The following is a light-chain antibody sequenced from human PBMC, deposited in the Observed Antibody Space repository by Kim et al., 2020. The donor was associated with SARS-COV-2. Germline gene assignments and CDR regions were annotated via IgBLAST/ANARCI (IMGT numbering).Light chain of an antibody. J-gene: IGLJ3*02. Sequence: GQSITISCTGTSSDVGGYNYVSWYQQHPGKAPKLMIYDVSKRPSGVSNRFSGSKSGNMASLTISGLQAEDEADYYCSSYTSSSTLVFGGGTQLTVL. CDR1: SSDVGGYNY. V-gene: IGLV2-14*04. CDR2: DVS. CDR3: SSYTSSSTLV.